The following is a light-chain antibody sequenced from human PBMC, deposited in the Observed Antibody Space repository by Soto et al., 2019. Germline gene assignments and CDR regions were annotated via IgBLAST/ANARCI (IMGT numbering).Light chain of an antibody. CDR2: GAS. J-gene: IGKJ5*01. V-gene: IGKV3-20*01. Sequence: DIVLTQSPGTLSLSPGERGTLSCRASQSVSRSYLAWYQQTPGQAPRLXIYGASSRETGIPDRGSGRGSGPACTRTISRLEPADFEVYDCRQYGSSIFTFGQGTRLEIK. CDR3: RQYGSSIFT. CDR1: QSVSRSY.